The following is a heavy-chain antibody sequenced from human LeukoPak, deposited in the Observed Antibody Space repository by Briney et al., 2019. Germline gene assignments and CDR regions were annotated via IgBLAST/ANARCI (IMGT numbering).Heavy chain of an antibody. CDR2: ISWNSGSI. D-gene: IGHD3-10*01. J-gene: IGHJ4*02. CDR1: GFTFDDYA. Sequence: GGSLGLSCAASGFTFDDYAMHWVRQAPGKGLEWVSGISWNSGSIGYADSVKGRFTISRDNAKNSLYLQMNSLRAEDTALYYCAKDSGGIYDYWGQGTLVTVSS. CDR3: AKDSGGIYDY. V-gene: IGHV3-9*01.